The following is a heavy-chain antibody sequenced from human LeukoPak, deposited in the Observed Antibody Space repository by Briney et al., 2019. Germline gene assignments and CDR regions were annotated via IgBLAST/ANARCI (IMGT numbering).Heavy chain of an antibody. CDR1: GFTFSSYS. Sequence: GGSLRLSCAASGFTFSSYSMNWVRQAPGKGLEWVSSISSSSYIYYADPVKGRFTISRDKSKNTLYLQMNSLRPEDTSVYYCARSPTSWYFDYWGQGTLVTVSS. CDR3: ARSPTSWYFDY. J-gene: IGHJ4*02. CDR2: ISSSSYI. V-gene: IGHV3-21*01. D-gene: IGHD2-2*01.